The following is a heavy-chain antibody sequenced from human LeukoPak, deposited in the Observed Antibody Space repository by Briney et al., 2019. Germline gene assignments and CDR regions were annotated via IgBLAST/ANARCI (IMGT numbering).Heavy chain of an antibody. V-gene: IGHV3-53*01. CDR3: AKDEATSGGGLAS. Sequence: GGSLRLSCAASGFTVSGTHMSWVRQAPGEGLEWVSAMYTGGTTYYADSVKGRFTISRDNSRNTLFLRMSSLRADDTAVYYCAKDEATSGGGLASWGQGTLVTVSS. J-gene: IGHJ4*02. CDR2: MYTGGTT. CDR1: GFTVSGTH. D-gene: IGHD3-16*01.